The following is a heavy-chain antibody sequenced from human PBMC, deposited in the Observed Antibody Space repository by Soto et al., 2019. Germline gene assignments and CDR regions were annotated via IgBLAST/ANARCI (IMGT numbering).Heavy chain of an antibody. J-gene: IGHJ4*02. CDR2: IYYSGST. V-gene: IGHV4-30-4*01. Sequence: SETLSLTCTVSGGSISSGDYYWSWIRQPPGKGLEWIGYIYYSGSTYYNPSLKSRVTISVDTSKNQFSLKLSSVTAADTAVYYCARVATVTPEYFDYWGQGTLVTVSS. CDR3: ARVATVTPEYFDY. D-gene: IGHD4-17*01. CDR1: GGSISSGDYY.